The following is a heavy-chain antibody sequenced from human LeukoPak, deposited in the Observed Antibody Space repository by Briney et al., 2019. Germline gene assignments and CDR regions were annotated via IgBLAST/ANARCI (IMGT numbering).Heavy chain of an antibody. CDR2: MSPNSGDT. V-gene: IGHV1-8*01. Sequence: GASVKVSCKASGYTFTSYDFNWVRQATGQRPEWMGWMSPNSGDTGYAQKFQDRVTTTRNTSISTAYMELSSLRSDDTAVYYCARVLEKGHDILTGGSDYWGQGTLVTVSS. D-gene: IGHD3-9*01. CDR1: GYTFTSYD. CDR3: ARVLEKGHDILTGGSDY. J-gene: IGHJ4*02.